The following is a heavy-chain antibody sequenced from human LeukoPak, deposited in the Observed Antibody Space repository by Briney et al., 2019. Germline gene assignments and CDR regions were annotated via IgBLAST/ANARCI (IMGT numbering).Heavy chain of an antibody. V-gene: IGHV3-23*01. CDR1: GFTFTTYA. J-gene: IGHJ4*02. CDR2: ISARTGGK. D-gene: IGHD4-17*01. CDR3: AKAFTVTEVRSFDF. Sequence: PGGSLRLSCAASGFTFTTYAMTWVRQAPGKGLEWVSLISARTGGKYCADSVKGRFTISRDTSLNTLYLQMDSLRADDTAVYYCAKAFTVTEVRSFDFWGQGTLVTVSS.